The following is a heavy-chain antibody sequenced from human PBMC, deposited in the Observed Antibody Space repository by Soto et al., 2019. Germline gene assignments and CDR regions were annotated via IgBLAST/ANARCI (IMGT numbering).Heavy chain of an antibody. Sequence: QLQLQESGPGLVKPAETLSLTCTVSGGSISSSDYWWGWIRQPPGKGLEWIGSIYYTGSTYYNPSLKCRVIISVDTSKNQFSLRLSSVTAADTAVYYCARQIGRGSWSLDHWGQGTLVTVSS. D-gene: IGHD6-13*01. CDR1: GGSISSSDYW. CDR3: ARQIGRGSWSLDH. CDR2: IYYTGST. V-gene: IGHV4-39*01. J-gene: IGHJ4*02.